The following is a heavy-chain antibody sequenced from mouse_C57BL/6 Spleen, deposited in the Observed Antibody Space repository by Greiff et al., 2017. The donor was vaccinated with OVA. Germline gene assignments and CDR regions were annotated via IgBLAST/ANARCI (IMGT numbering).Heavy chain of an antibody. CDR1: GYTFTSYW. CDR2: IYPGSGST. CDR3: AREKLRYYGSSYVGAMDY. V-gene: IGHV1-55*01. D-gene: IGHD1-1*01. Sequence: QVQLQQSGAELVKPGASVKMSCKASGYTFTSYWITWVKQRPGQGLEWIGDIYPGSGSTNYNEKFKSKATLTVDTSSSTAYMQLSSLTSEDSAVYYCAREKLRYYGSSYVGAMDYWGQGTSVTVSS. J-gene: IGHJ4*01.